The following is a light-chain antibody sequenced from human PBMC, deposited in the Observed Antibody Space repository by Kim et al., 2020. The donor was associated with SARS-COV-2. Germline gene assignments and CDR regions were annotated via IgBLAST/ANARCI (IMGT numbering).Light chain of an antibody. Sequence: DIQMTQSPSTLSASVGDRVTITCRASQSISRWLAWYQQKPGKATNLLIYEASIVQSGVPSRFSGSGSATEFTLTISSLQPDDVATYYCQQYNSIYSFGQGTKLEIK. CDR3: QQYNSIYS. V-gene: IGKV1-5*03. CDR2: EAS. J-gene: IGKJ2*03. CDR1: QSISRW.